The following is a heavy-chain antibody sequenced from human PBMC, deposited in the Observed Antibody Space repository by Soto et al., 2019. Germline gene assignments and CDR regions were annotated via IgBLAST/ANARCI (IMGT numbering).Heavy chain of an antibody. J-gene: IGHJ4*02. CDR3: ARERRTYNNITCFSFDN. CDR2: IRNKANNYAT. D-gene: IGHD2-15*01. V-gene: IGHV3-72*01. CDR1: GFTFSDHY. Sequence: EVQVVESGGGLVQPGGSLRLSCAASGFTFSDHYMDWVRHAPGKGLEWVGRIRNKANNYATEYAASVKGRFTISRDDSKNSLYLQMNSLETEDTAVYSSARERRTYNNITCFSFDNWGQGTLVTVST.